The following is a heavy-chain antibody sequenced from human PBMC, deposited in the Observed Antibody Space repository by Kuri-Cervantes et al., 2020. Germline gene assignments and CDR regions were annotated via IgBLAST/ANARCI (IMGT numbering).Heavy chain of an antibody. J-gene: IGHJ6*02. D-gene: IGHD3-9*01. CDR2: IIPILGIA. CDR3: ARVPQYYDILTGYLTYYYYYYGMDV. Sequence: SVKVFCKASGGTFSSYTISWVRQAPGQGLEWMGRIIPILGIANYAQKFQGRVTITADKSTSTAYMELSSLRSEDTAVYYCARVPQYYDILTGYLTYYYYYYGMDVWGQGTTVTVSS. V-gene: IGHV1-69*02. CDR1: GGTFSSYT.